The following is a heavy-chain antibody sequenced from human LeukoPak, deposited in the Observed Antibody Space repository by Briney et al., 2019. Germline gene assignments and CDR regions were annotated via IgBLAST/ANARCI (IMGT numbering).Heavy chain of an antibody. V-gene: IGHV3-30*18. D-gene: IGHD3-22*01. Sequence: SGGSLRLSCAASGFTFSSYGMHWVRQAPGKGLEWVAVISYDGSNKYYADSVKGRFTISRDNSKNTLYLQMNSLRAEDTAVYYCAKDPDYYDSPASGAFGIWGQGTMVTVSS. CDR2: ISYDGSNK. CDR3: AKDPDYYDSPASGAFGI. CDR1: GFTFSSYG. J-gene: IGHJ3*02.